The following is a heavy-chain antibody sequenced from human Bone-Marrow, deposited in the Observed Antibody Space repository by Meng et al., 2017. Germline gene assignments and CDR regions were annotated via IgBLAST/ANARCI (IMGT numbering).Heavy chain of an antibody. Sequence: EVQLVESGGGLVQPGGSLRLSCAASGFTFSSYWMHWVRQAPGKGLVWVSRINSDGSSTSYADSMKGQFTISRDVATNTLFLQMNSLSAEDTALYYCVRDFGGESDLWGQGTLVTVSS. CDR3: VRDFGGESDL. D-gene: IGHD3-10*01. J-gene: IGHJ5*02. CDR2: INSDGSST. CDR1: GFTFSSYW. V-gene: IGHV3/OR16-13*01.